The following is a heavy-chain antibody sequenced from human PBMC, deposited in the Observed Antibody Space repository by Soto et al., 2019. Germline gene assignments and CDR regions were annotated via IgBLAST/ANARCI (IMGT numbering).Heavy chain of an antibody. CDR1: GFTISTNW. J-gene: IGHJ4*02. V-gene: IGHV3-74*01. CDR2: INEDGRIT. D-gene: IGHD3-10*01. CDR3: ARDIGGVGSH. Sequence: QLVESGGGLVQRGGSLRLSCAASGFTISTNWMHWVRQVAGKGLIWVSRINEDGRITDYADSAKGRFTISRDNAKNTLYLQMNSLRAEDTAVYFCARDIGGVGSHWGQGTLVTVAS.